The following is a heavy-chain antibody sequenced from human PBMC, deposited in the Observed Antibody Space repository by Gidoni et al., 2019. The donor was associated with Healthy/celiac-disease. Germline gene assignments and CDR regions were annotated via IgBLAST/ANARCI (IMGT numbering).Heavy chain of an antibody. CDR3: ARDRNMGFGELINWFDP. D-gene: IGHD3-10*01. V-gene: IGHV1-2*02. CDR1: GYTFTGYY. J-gene: IGHJ5*02. CDR2: INPNRGGT. Sequence: QVQLVQSGAEVKKPGASVKVSCKDSGYTFTGYYMHWVRQAPGQGLEGIGWINPNRGGTNYAQKFQVRVTMTRDTSISTAYMELSRLRSDDTAVYYCARDRNMGFGELINWFDPWGQGTLVTVSS.